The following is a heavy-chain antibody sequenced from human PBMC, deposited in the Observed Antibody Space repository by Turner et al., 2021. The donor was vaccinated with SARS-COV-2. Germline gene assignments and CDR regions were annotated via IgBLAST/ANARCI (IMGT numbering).Heavy chain of an antibody. CDR1: GFPFSHYT. CDR3: ARGTYYYDSSVYSGTNWFDP. CDR2: ISSSSSYI. V-gene: IGHV3-21*01. J-gene: IGHJ5*02. D-gene: IGHD3-22*01. Sequence: EVQLVESGGGLVKPGGSLRLSCAASGFPFSHYTMNWVRQAPGKGLGWVSSISSSSSYIYYADSVKGRFTISRDNAKNSLYLQMNSLRAEDTAVYYCARGTYYYDSSVYSGTNWFDPWGQGTLVTVSS.